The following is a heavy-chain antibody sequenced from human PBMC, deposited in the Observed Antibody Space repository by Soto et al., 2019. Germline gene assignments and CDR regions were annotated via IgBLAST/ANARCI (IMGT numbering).Heavy chain of an antibody. Sequence: SETLSLTCTVSGGSISSSSYYWGWIRQPPGKGLEWIGSIYYSGSTYYNPSLKSRVTISVDTSKNQFSLKLSSVTAADTAVYYCARHLPVWSGYYQLVGMDVWGKGTTVTVSS. CDR3: ARHLPVWSGYYQLVGMDV. CDR1: GGSISSSSYY. CDR2: IYYSGST. J-gene: IGHJ6*04. D-gene: IGHD3-3*01. V-gene: IGHV4-39*01.